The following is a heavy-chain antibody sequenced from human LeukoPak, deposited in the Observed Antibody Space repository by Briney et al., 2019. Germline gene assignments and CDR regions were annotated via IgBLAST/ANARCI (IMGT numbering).Heavy chain of an antibody. D-gene: IGHD6-6*01. Sequence: SETLSLTCTVSGGSISSGDYYWSWIRQPPGKGLEWIGYIYYSGSTYYNPSLKSRVTISVDTSKNQFSLKLSSVTAADTAVYYCAREVFSRDSSSPIWGMDVWGQGTTVTVSS. CDR1: GGSISSGDYY. CDR2: IYYSGST. J-gene: IGHJ6*02. V-gene: IGHV4-31*03. CDR3: AREVFSRDSSSPIWGMDV.